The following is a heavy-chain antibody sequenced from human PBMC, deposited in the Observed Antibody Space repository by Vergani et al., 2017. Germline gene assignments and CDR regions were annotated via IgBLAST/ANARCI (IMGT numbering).Heavy chain of an antibody. V-gene: IGHV3-21*01. J-gene: IGHJ4*02. CDR1: GFTFCSYS. Sequence: EVQLVESGGGLVKPGGSLRLSCAASGFTFCSYSMNWVRQAPGKGLEWGSSISSSSSYIYYADSVKGRFTISRDNAKNSLYLQMNSLRVADTAVYYCGGDRGVPAAFGELDYWGQGTLVTVSS. D-gene: IGHD2-2*01. CDR2: ISSSSSYI. CDR3: GGDRGVPAAFGELDY.